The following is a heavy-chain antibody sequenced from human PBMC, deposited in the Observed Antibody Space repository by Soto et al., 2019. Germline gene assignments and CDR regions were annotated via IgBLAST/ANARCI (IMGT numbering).Heavy chain of an antibody. Sequence: QVQLVESGGGVVQPGRSLRLSCAASGFTFSSYGMHWVRQAPGKGLEWVAVISYDGSNKYYADSVKGRFTISRDNSKNTLYLQMNSLRAEDTAVYYCAKDSYSGYDWGTFDYWGQGTLVTVSS. J-gene: IGHJ4*02. CDR1: GFTFSSYG. CDR2: ISYDGSNK. V-gene: IGHV3-30*18. D-gene: IGHD5-12*01. CDR3: AKDSYSGYDWGTFDY.